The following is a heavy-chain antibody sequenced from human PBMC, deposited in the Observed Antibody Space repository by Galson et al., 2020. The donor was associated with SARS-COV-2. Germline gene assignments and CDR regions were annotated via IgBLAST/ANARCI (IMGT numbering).Heavy chain of an antibody. V-gene: IGHV1-2*02. Sequence: GESLKISCKASGYTFTGYYMHWVRQAPGQGPEWMGWINPNSGDTNFAQKFQDRVTMTRDTSISTDYMEVSRLRSDDTAVYYCGTDHQAITMVFQYWGQGTPVTVSS. D-gene: IGHD3-10*01. CDR2: INPNSGDT. J-gene: IGHJ1*01. CDR1: GYTFTGYY. CDR3: GTDHQAITMVFQY.